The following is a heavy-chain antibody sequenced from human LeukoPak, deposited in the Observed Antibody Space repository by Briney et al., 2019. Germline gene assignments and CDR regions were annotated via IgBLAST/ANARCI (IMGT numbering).Heavy chain of an antibody. CDR3: ARHYGP. D-gene: IGHD3-16*01. Sequence: PSQTLSLTCTVSGGSISRGGYYWSWIRQHPGKGLEWIGSIYYSGSTNYNPSLQGRVTISLDTSRNQFSLKLSSVTAADTAVYYCARHYGPWGQGTLATVSS. V-gene: IGHV4-31*03. CDR1: GGSISRGGYY. J-gene: IGHJ5*02. CDR2: IYYSGST.